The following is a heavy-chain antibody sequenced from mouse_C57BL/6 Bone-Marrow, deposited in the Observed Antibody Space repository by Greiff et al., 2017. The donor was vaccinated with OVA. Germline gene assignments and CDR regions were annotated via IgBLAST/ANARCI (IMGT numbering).Heavy chain of an antibody. CDR3: ARDDYYGSSYAWFAY. Sequence: EVQGVESGGGLVQSGRSLRLSCATSGFTFSDFYMEWVRQAPGKGLEWIAASRNKANDYTTEYSASVKGRFIVSRDTSQSILYLQMNALRAEDTAIYYCARDDYYGSSYAWFAYWGQGTLVTVSA. CDR2: SRNKANDYTT. J-gene: IGHJ3*01. V-gene: IGHV7-1*01. CDR1: GFTFSDFY. D-gene: IGHD1-1*01.